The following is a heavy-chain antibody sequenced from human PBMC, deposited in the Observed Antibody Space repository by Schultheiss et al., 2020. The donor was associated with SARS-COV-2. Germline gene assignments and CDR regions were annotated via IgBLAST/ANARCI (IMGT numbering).Heavy chain of an antibody. CDR3: ARDGMAAAGRVYYYGMDV. Sequence: SETLSLTCTVSGGSISSYYWSWIRQPAGKGLEWIGRIYTSGSTNYNPSLKSRVTISVDTSKNQFSLKLSSVTAADTAVYYCARDGMAAAGRVYYYGMDVWGQGTTVTVSS. D-gene: IGHD6-13*01. V-gene: IGHV4-4*07. CDR1: GGSISSYY. J-gene: IGHJ6*02. CDR2: IYTSGST.